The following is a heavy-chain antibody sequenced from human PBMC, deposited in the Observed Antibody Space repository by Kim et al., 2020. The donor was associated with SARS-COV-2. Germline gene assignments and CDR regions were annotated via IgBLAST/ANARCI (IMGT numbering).Heavy chain of an antibody. D-gene: IGHD6-13*01. CDR2: ISWNSGSI. V-gene: IGHV3-9*01. Sequence: GGSLRLSCAASGFTFDDYAMHWVRQAPGKGLEWVSGISWNSGSIGYADSVKGRFTISRDNAKNSLYLQMNSLRAEDTALYYCATDRIAAAGTSFRFDYWG. CDR3: ATDRIAAAGTSFRFDY. CDR1: GFTFDDYA. J-gene: IGHJ4*01.